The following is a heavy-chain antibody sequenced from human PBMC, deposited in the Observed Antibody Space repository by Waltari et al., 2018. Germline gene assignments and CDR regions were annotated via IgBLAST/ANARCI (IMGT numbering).Heavy chain of an antibody. Sequence: QVQLQESGPGLVKPSETLSLTCPVSGGSISSYYWSWIRQPAGKGLELIGRIYTSGRTNYNPSLKRRVIMSVDTSKNHCSLKLSSVTAADTAVYYCAREGAWDSSTPDYWGQGTLVTVSS. D-gene: IGHD6-13*01. CDR3: AREGAWDSSTPDY. J-gene: IGHJ4*02. V-gene: IGHV4-4*07. CDR2: IYTSGRT. CDR1: GGSISSYY.